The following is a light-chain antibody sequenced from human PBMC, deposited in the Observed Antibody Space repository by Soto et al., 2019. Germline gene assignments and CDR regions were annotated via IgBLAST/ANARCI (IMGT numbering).Light chain of an antibody. V-gene: IGLV2-14*01. Sequence: QSALTQPASVSGSPGQSITISCTGTSSDVGGYNYVSWYQQHPGKAPKFMIYDVSNRPSGVSNRFSGSKSGNTASLTISGLKAEDEADYYCSSYTSSSTLVFGGGTKLTVL. CDR3: SSYTSSSTLV. CDR2: DVS. CDR1: SSDVGGYNY. J-gene: IGLJ2*01.